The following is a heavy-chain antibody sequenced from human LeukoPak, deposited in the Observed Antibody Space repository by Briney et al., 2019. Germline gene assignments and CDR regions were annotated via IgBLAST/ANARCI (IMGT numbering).Heavy chain of an antibody. Sequence: SETLSLTCAVYGGSFSGYYWSWIRQPPGKGLEWIGEINHSGSTNYNPSLKSRVTISVDTSKNQFSPNLSSVTAADTAVYFCARHSPPNSADFYQYYGMDVWGQGTTVTVSS. V-gene: IGHV4-34*01. CDR3: ARHSPPNSADFYQYYGMDV. D-gene: IGHD1-26*01. J-gene: IGHJ6*02. CDR1: GGSFSGYY. CDR2: INHSGST.